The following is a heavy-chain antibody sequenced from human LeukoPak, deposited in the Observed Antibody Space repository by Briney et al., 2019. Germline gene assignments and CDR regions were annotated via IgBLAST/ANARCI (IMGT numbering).Heavy chain of an antibody. D-gene: IGHD6-13*01. J-gene: IGHJ4*02. Sequence: TPSETLSLTCTVSGGSISSGGYYWSWIRQHPGKGLEWIGYIYYSGSTYYNPPLKSRVTISVDTSKNQFSLKLSSVTAADTAVYYCARAIDLGVGYSSSNGAPDYWGQGTLVTVSS. V-gene: IGHV4-31*03. CDR3: ARAIDLGVGYSSSNGAPDY. CDR1: GGSISSGGYY. CDR2: IYYSGST.